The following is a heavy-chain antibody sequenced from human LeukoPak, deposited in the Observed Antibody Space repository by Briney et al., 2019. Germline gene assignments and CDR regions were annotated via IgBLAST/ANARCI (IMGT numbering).Heavy chain of an antibody. D-gene: IGHD3-22*01. V-gene: IGHV1-2*02. Sequence: GASVKFSCQAFGYSFTDYYMHWVRQAPGQGLAGMVYINPNSCCTDTNYARKIQGRLTMTTDTSSSTVCMELSRLRSVDTAVYYCAKGYCDGGRSYYEGGSVDSWGQGAHVTVSS. CDR2: INPNSCCTDT. J-gene: IGHJ4*02. CDR1: GYSFTDYY. CDR3: AKGYCDGGRSYYEGGSVDS.